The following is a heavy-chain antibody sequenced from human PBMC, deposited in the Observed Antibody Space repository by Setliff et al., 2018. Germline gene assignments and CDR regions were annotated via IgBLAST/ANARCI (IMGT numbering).Heavy chain of an antibody. D-gene: IGHD4-4*01. CDR3: ASYRQDVNY. Sequence: SETLSLTCTVSGGSISSGSYYWSWIRQPAGKRLEWIGHIYTSGSTNYSPSLKSRVTISVDTSKNQFSLKLSSVTAADTAVYYCASYRQDVNYWGQGTLVTVSS. V-gene: IGHV4-61*09. CDR2: IYTSGST. J-gene: IGHJ4*02. CDR1: GGSISSGSYY.